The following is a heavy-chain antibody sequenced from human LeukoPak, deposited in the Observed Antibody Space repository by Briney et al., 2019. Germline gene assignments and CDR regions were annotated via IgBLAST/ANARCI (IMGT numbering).Heavy chain of an antibody. Sequence: GGSLRLSCAVSGFTVSSNYMSWVRQDPGKGLEWVSVIYSGGSTYYADSVKGRFTISRDNSKNTLYLQMNSLRAEDTAVYYCYSMIVVEIRVINDYWGQGTLVTVSS. D-gene: IGHD3-22*01. CDR3: YSMIVVEIRVINDY. CDR1: GFTVSSNY. CDR2: IYSGGST. V-gene: IGHV3-66*01. J-gene: IGHJ4*02.